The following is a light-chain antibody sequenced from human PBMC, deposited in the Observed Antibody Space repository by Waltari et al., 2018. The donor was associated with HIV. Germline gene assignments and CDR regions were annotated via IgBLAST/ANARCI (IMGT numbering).Light chain of an antibody. CDR1: SSNIGADYH. V-gene: IGLV1-40*01. J-gene: IGLJ3*02. CDR3: QSYDSSLSAWV. CDR2: GNT. Sequence: QSVLTQPPSLSGPPGQTVTLSCTGTSSNIGADYHVHWYQQLPGTAPKLLIYGNTIRPSGVPDRFSGSKSGTSASLAITGLQADDEADYYCQSYDSSLSAWVFGGGTKLTVL.